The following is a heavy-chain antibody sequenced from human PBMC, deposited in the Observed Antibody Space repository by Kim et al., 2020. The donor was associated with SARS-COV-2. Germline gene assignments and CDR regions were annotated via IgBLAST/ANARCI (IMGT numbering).Heavy chain of an antibody. CDR3: ARHTIGISGVVHQIDY. J-gene: IGHJ4*02. CDR1: GGYISSGGYY. CDR2: IYYSGST. Sequence: SETLSLTCTVSGGYISSGGYYWSWIRQHPGKGLEWIGYIYYSGSTYYNPSLKSRVTISVDTSKNQFSLKLSSVTAADTAVYYCARHTIGISGVVHQIDYWGQGTLVTVSS. V-gene: IGHV4-31*03. D-gene: IGHD3-3*01.